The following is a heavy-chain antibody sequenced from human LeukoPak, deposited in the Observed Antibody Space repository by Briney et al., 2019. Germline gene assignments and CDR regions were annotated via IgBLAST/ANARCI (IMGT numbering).Heavy chain of an antibody. CDR2: ISYSGDNT. CDR1: GFTFSNYA. D-gene: IGHD6-19*01. Sequence: GGPLRLSCEGSGFTFSNYAMTWVPQAPGKGLEGVSGISYSGDNTYYADSVKGRFTISRDNSKNTLYLQMNSLRAEDTAVYYCAKNSGWPYFDYWGQGTLVTVSS. J-gene: IGHJ4*02. CDR3: AKNSGWPYFDY. V-gene: IGHV3-23*01.